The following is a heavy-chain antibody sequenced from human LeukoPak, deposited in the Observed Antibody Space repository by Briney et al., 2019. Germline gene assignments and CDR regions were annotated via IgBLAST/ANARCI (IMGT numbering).Heavy chain of an antibody. J-gene: IGHJ4*02. CDR1: GFTFSSYE. Sequence: GGSLRLSCAASGFTFSSYEMNWVRQTPGKGLEWVANIKQDGSEKYYVDSVKGRFTISRDNAKNSLYLQMNSLRAEDTAVYYCARYEYGQADYWGQGTLVTVSS. D-gene: IGHD4/OR15-4a*01. CDR2: IKQDGSEK. V-gene: IGHV3-7*01. CDR3: ARYEYGQADY.